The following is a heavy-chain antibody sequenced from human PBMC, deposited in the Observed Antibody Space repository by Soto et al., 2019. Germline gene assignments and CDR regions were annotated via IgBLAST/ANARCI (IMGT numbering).Heavy chain of an antibody. CDR3: ARAPYGGMDV. Sequence: QVQLQQWGAGLLKPSETLSLTCAVYGGSFSGYYWSWIRQPPGKGLEWIGEINHSGSTNYNPSLKSRVTISVDTSKTQFSLKLSSVTAADTAVYYCARAPYGGMDVWGQGTTVTVSS. V-gene: IGHV4-34*01. D-gene: IGHD4-17*01. J-gene: IGHJ6*02. CDR1: GGSFSGYY. CDR2: INHSGST.